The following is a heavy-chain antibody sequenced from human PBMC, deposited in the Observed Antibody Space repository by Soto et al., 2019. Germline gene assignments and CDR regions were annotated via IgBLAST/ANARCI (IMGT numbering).Heavy chain of an antibody. J-gene: IGHJ4*02. CDR2: IYYSGST. Sequence: PSETLSLTCTVSGGSISSGSYYWGWIRQPPGKGLEWIGSIYYSGSTNYNPSLKSRVTISVDTTKNQFSLKLSSVTAADTAVYYCARAPRGNYGYPSYFDYWGQGTLVTVS. CDR1: GGSISSGSYY. V-gene: IGHV4-39*07. D-gene: IGHD3-10*01. CDR3: ARAPRGNYGYPSYFDY.